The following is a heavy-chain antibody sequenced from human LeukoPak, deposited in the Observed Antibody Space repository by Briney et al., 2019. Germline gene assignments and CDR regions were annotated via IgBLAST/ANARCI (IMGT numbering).Heavy chain of an antibody. CDR1: GGTFISYA. J-gene: IGHJ3*01. Sequence: SVKVSCKASGGTFISYAINWVRQAPGQGLEWMGRIIPIFATTNYPQKFQARVTITTDESTNTAYMELSSLRSEDTAMYYCARESRYCIGDSCYPDAFDVWGQGTMVTTSS. V-gene: IGHV1-69*05. D-gene: IGHD2-15*01. CDR3: ARESRYCIGDSCYPDAFDV. CDR2: IIPIFATT.